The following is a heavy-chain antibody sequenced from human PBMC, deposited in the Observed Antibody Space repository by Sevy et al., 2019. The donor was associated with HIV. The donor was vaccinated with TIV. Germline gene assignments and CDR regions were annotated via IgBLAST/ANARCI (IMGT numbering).Heavy chain of an antibody. CDR1: GGSISSSSYY. CDR2: IYYSGST. D-gene: IGHD6-13*01. CDR3: AGRLQQQLVFDY. Sequence: SETLSLTCTVSGGSISSSSYYWGWIRQPPGKGLEWIGSIYYSGSTYYNPSLKSRVTISVDTSKNQFSLKLSSVTAADTAVYYCAGRLQQQLVFDYWGQGTLVTVSS. J-gene: IGHJ4*02. V-gene: IGHV4-39*01.